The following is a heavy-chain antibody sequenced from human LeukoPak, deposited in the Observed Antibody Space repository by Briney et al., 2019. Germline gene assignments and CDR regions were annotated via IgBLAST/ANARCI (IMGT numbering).Heavy chain of an antibody. V-gene: IGHV3-30*18. J-gene: IGHJ4*02. Sequence: PGRTLRLSCAASGFTFSSYGMHWVRQGPGTGLESVAVISYDGSNKYYADSVKGRFTISRDNSKNTLYLQMNSLRAEDTAVYYCAKPTVGATTYYFDYWGQGTLVTVSS. CDR3: AKPTVGATTYYFDY. CDR1: GFTFSSYG. D-gene: IGHD1-26*01. CDR2: ISYDGSNK.